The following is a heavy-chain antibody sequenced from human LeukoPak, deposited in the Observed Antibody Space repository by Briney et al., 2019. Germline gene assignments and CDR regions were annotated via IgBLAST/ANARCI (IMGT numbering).Heavy chain of an antibody. D-gene: IGHD3-10*01. CDR3: ARAAWFGELSADDAFDI. J-gene: IGHJ3*02. Sequence: GGSLRLSCSASGFTFSSYAMHWVRQAPGKGLEYVSAISSNGGSTYYADSVKGRFTISRDNSKNTLYLQMSSLRAEDTAVYYCARAAWFGELSADDAFDIWGQGTMVTVSS. CDR1: GFTFSSYA. CDR2: ISSNGGST. V-gene: IGHV3-64D*09.